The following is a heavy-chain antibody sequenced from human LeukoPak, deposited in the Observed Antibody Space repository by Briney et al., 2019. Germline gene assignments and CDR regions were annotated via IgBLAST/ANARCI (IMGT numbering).Heavy chain of an antibody. CDR1: GGTSSTYT. V-gene: IGHV1-69*05. CDR2: IIPIFRTP. Sequence: GSSVKVSCTASGGTSSTYTITWVRQSPGQRLEWMGGIIPIFRTPNYAQKFQGRVTITTDESTSTAYMELSSLKSEDTANYYCARVDRYYFYLDVWGKGTTVTVSS. J-gene: IGHJ6*03. CDR3: ARVDRYYFYLDV.